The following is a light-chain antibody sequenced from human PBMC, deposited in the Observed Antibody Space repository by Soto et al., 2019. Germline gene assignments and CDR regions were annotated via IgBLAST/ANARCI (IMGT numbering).Light chain of an antibody. J-gene: IGKJ2*02. CDR2: SAS. V-gene: IGKV1-5*01. CDR1: QSISTW. CDR3: QQYNYYPCT. Sequence: DIQMTQSPSTLSASVGDRVTITCRASQSISTWLAWYHQKPGKAPKLLISSASSLESGVPSRFSGSGSGTESSLVISSMQPADLATYYCQQYNYYPCTFCEGTKLETK.